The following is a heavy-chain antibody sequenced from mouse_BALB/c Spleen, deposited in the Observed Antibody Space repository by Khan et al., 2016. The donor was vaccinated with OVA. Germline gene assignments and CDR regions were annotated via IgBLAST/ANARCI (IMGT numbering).Heavy chain of an antibody. CDR3: SRTIYYYDAMDY. J-gene: IGHJ4*01. Sequence: EVQLQQSGAELVKPGASVKLSCTASGFNIKDTYIHWEKQRPEQGLEWIGRVDPANGNTKYDPKFQGKATITADISSNTAYLQLNSLTSEDTAVYYCSRTIYYYDAMDYWGQGTSVTVSS. CDR1: GFNIKDTY. CDR2: VDPANGNT. D-gene: IGHD1-1*01. V-gene: IGHV14-3*02.